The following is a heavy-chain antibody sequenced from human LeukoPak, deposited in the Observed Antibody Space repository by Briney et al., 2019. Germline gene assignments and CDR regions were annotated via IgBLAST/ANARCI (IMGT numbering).Heavy chain of an antibody. J-gene: IGHJ5*02. CDR2: FDAEDGKP. V-gene: IGHV1-24*01. CDR3: ARGGGYGGNRFDP. D-gene: IGHD4-23*01. CDR1: GHSLNELA. Sequence: ASVKVSCKVSGHSLNELAMHWVRQAPGKGLEWMGGFDAEDGKPIYAQMFQGRVTITRDTSASTAYMELSSLRSEDTAVYYCARGGGYGGNRFDPWGQGTLVTVSS.